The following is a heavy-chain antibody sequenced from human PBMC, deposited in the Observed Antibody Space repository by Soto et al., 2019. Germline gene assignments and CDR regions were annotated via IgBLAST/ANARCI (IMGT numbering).Heavy chain of an antibody. V-gene: IGHV3-21*01. D-gene: IGHD4-17*01. CDR1: GFTFSSYS. Sequence: GGSLRLSCAASGFTFSSYSMNWVRQAPGKGLEWVSSISSSSSYIYYADSVKGRFTISRDNAKNSLYLQMNSLRAEDTAVYYCARDEPDYGDYFWFDPWGQGTLVTVSS. J-gene: IGHJ5*02. CDR2: ISSSSSYI. CDR3: ARDEPDYGDYFWFDP.